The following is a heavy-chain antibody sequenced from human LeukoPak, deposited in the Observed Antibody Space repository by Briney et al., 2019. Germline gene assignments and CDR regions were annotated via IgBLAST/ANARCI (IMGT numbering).Heavy chain of an antibody. D-gene: IGHD6-19*01. Sequence: ASVKVSCKASGYTFTGYYMHWVRQAPGQGLEWMGWINPNSGGTNYAQKFQGRVTMTRDTSISTAYMELSRLRSDDTAVYYCARATLAVANECYFDYWGQGTLVTVSS. CDR1: GYTFTGYY. CDR3: ARATLAVANECYFDY. J-gene: IGHJ4*02. V-gene: IGHV1-2*02. CDR2: INPNSGGT.